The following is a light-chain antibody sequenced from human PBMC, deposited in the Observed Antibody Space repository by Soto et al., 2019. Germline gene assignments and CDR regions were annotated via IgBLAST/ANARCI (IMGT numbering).Light chain of an antibody. Sequence: EIVMTQSPASLSVSPGESATLSCRASQSVSIYLAWLQQKPGQAPRLLIYGASTRATGVPARFSGSGSGTEFTLTIRSLQSEDFAVYYCQQYDNWPLTFGQGTKVEIK. CDR2: GAS. J-gene: IGKJ1*01. V-gene: IGKV3-15*01. CDR3: QQYDNWPLT. CDR1: QSVSIY.